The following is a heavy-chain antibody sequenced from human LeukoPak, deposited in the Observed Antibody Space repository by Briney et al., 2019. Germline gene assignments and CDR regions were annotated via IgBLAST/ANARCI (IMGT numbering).Heavy chain of an antibody. J-gene: IGHJ5*02. Sequence: GGSLKISWKGFGYSFNSYWIGWGGQMAGERLEGVGIIYSGDSDTRYSPSFQGQVTISADKSISTAYLQWSSLKASDTAMYYCARSGSHYYDSSGSEYNWFDPWGQGTLVTVSS. V-gene: IGHV5-51*01. CDR1: GYSFNSYW. CDR3: ARSGSHYYDSSGSEYNWFDP. D-gene: IGHD3-22*01. CDR2: IYSGDSDT.